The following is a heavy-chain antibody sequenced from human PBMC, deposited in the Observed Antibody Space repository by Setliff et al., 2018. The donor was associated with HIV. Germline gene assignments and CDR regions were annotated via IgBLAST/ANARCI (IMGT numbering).Heavy chain of an antibody. D-gene: IGHD6-6*01. CDR1: GFTFSSYA. Sequence: GGSLRLSCAASGFTFSSYAMSWVRQAPGKGLEWVSAISGSGGSTYYADSVRGRLTISRDNSKNTLYLQMNSLRAEDTAVYYRSSPGPVPWSCSRRIYTYYWGQGTLGT. CDR2: ISGSGGST. CDR3: SSPGPVPWSCSRRIYTYY. J-gene: IGHJ4*02. V-gene: IGHV3-23*01.